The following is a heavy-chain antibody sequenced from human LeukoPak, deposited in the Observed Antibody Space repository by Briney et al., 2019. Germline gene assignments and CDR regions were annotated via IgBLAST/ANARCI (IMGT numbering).Heavy chain of an antibody. CDR2: IKQDGSEK. CDR3: ARGGATTFGLWGNAFDN. D-gene: IGHD3-3*01. Sequence: GGSLRLSCAASGFTFNDYWMTWVRQAPGKGLEWVANIKQDGSEKYYVDSVKGRFTISRDNAKNSLYLQMNSLRAEDTAVYYCARGGATTFGLWGNAFDNWGQGTMVTVSS. V-gene: IGHV3-7*01. J-gene: IGHJ3*02. CDR1: GFTFNDYW.